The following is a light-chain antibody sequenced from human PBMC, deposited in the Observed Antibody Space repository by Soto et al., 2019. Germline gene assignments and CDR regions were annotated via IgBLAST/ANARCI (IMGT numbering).Light chain of an antibody. CDR2: GAS. Sequence: EIVLTQSPGTLSLSPGERATLSCRAGQTVSSNYLAWYQQKPGQAPRLLIHGASNRATGIPDRFSGSGSGTDFTLTISRLEPDDAAVSYCQQFGSPWTFGQGTRLEI. J-gene: IGKJ2*02. CDR1: QTVSSNY. V-gene: IGKV3-20*01. CDR3: QQFGSPWT.